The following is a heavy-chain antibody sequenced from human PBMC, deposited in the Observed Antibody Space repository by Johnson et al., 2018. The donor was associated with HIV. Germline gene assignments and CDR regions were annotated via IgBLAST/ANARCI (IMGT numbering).Heavy chain of an antibody. J-gene: IGHJ3*02. Sequence: VQLVESGGGLIQPGGSLRLSCAASGFTVSSNHMRWVRQAPGKGLEWVAVISYDGSNKYYADSVKGRFTISRDNSKNTLYLQMNSLRAEDTAVYYCARGRRIQLWLLADAFDIWGQGTMVTVSS. CDR1: GFTVSSNH. CDR2: ISYDGSNK. CDR3: ARGRRIQLWLLADAFDI. D-gene: IGHD5-18*01. V-gene: IGHV3-30*03.